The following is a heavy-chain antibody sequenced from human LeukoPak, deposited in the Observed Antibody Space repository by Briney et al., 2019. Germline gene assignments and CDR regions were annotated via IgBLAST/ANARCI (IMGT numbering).Heavy chain of an antibody. CDR1: GFAFSRHN. D-gene: IGHD3-10*01. V-gene: IGHV3-21*01. Sequence: GGSLRLSCAASGFAFSRHNMNWVRQAPGKGLEWVSSISSSSSYIYYADSVKGRFTISRDNARNSLYLQMNSLRAEDTAVYYCVRGKANYGSGSDVWGKGTTVTVSS. CDR3: VRGKANYGSGSDV. J-gene: IGHJ6*04. CDR2: ISSSSSYI.